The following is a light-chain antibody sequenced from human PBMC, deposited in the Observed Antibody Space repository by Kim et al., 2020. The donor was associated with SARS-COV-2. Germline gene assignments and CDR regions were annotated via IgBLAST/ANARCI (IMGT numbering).Light chain of an antibody. J-gene: IGLJ2*01. CDR3: TSYAGTDTLI. CDR1: SSDIGGYKS. Sequence: GQSVTISCSGTSSDIGGYKSVSWYQQHPGKAPKLIIFEVSERPSGVPDRFSGSKSGNTASLTVSGLQPEDEAYYYCTSYAGTDTLIFGGGTQLTV. CDR2: EVS. V-gene: IGLV2-8*01.